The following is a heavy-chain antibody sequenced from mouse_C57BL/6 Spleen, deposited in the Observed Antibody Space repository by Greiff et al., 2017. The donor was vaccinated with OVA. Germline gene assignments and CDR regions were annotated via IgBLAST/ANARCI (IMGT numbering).Heavy chain of an antibody. CDR2: IYPGDGDT. J-gene: IGHJ2*01. CDR1: GYAFSSYW. V-gene: IGHV1-80*01. Sequence: LVESGAELVKPGASVKISCKASGYAFSSYWMNWVKQRPGKGLEWIGQIYPGDGDTNYNGKFKGKATLTADKSSSTAYMQLSSLTSEDSAVYFCAREGDGYPMSYWGQGTTLTVSS. D-gene: IGHD2-3*01. CDR3: AREGDGYPMSY.